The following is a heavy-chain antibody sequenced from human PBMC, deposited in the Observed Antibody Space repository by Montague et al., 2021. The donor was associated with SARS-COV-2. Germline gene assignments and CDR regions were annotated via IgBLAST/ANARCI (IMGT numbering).Heavy chain of an antibody. D-gene: IGHD2-15*01. CDR1: GGSISSSSYY. CDR2: IHYSGST. CDR3: ARQEPIVVVVAAARGWFDP. V-gene: IGHV4-39*01. J-gene: IGHJ5*02. Sequence: SGTLSLTCTVSGGSISSSSYYWGWIRQPPGKGLEWIGSIHYSGSTYYNPSLKSRVTISVDTSKNQFSLKLSSVTAADTAVYYCARQEPIVVVVAAARGWFDPWGQGTLVTVSS.